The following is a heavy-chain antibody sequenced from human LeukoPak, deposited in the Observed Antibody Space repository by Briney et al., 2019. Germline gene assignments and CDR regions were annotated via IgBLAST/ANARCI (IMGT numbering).Heavy chain of an antibody. CDR1: GFTFSDYY. V-gene: IGHV3-11*04. D-gene: IGHD3-3*01. CDR2: ISSSGSTI. CDR3: ARDLTIFGVAADY. Sequence: GGSLRLSCAASGFTFSDYYRSWIRQAPGKGLEWVSYISSSGSTIYYADSVKGRFTISRDNAKNSLYLQMNSLRAEDTAVYYCARDLTIFGVAADYWGQGTLVTVSS. J-gene: IGHJ4*02.